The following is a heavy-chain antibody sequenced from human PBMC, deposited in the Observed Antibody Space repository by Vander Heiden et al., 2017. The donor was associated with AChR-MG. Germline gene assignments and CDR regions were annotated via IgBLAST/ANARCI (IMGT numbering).Heavy chain of an antibody. CDR2: VIPKFRTS. Sequence: QVHLVQSGADLKKPGSSVKVSCTASGDTFTNYGISWIRQAPGQGLEWLGGVIPKFRTSHYSPKFQGRVTITADRSTSTAYLEVTTLTSEDTAIYYCAATAGNTLYYFDHWGQGAQVTVSS. CDR1: GDTFTNYG. V-gene: IGHV1-69*06. J-gene: IGHJ4*02. D-gene: IGHD1-26*01. CDR3: AATAGNTLYYFDH.